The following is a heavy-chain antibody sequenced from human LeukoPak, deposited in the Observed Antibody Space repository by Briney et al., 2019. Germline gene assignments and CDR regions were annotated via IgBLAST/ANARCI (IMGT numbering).Heavy chain of an antibody. CDR3: ARGDYDILTGYTYYYYYGMDV. CDR1: GFTFSSYS. V-gene: IGHV3-21*01. D-gene: IGHD3-9*01. J-gene: IGHJ6*02. CDR2: ISSSSSYI. Sequence: GGSLGLSCAASGFTFSSYSMNWVRQAPGKGLEWVSSISSSSSYIYYADSVKGRFTISRDNAKNSLYLQMNSLRAEDTAVYYCARGDYDILTGYTYYYYYGMDVWGQGTTVTVSS.